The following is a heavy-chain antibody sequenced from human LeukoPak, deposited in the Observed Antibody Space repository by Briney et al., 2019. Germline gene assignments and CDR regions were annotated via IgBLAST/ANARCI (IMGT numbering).Heavy chain of an antibody. CDR2: IYYSGST. V-gene: IGHV4-59*08. CDR3: ARHSITMVRGVISDWFDP. J-gene: IGHJ5*02. Sequence: PSETLSLTCTVSGGSISSYYWSWIRQPPGKGLEWIGYIYYSGSTNYNPSLKSRVTISVDTSKNQFSLKLSPVTAADTAVYYCARHSITMVRGVISDWFDPWGQGTLVTVSS. CDR1: GGSISSYY. D-gene: IGHD3-10*01.